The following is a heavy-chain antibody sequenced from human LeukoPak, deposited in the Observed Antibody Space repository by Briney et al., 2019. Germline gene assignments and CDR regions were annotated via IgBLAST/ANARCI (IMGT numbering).Heavy chain of an antibody. J-gene: IGHJ4*02. CDR2: ISWNSDTT. D-gene: IGHD3-22*01. Sequence: GGSLRLSCAASGFTFDDYAMHWVRQAPGKGLEWVSGISWNSDTTGYADSVKGRFTISRDNAMKSLYLQMNSLRAEDTAFYYCAKSGGRSGNYYALDDWGQGTLVTVSS. CDR1: GFTFDDYA. CDR3: AKSGGRSGNYYALDD. V-gene: IGHV3-9*01.